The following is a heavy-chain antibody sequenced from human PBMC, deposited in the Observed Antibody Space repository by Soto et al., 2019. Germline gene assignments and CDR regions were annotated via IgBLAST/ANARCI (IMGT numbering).Heavy chain of an antibody. CDR2: IYYSGST. J-gene: IGHJ4*02. Sequence: QVQLQESGPGLVKPSETLSLTCTVSGGSISSYYWSWIRQPPGKGLEWIGYIYYSGSTNYNPSLMSRVTISVEPSKNRVSLKLSSVTAADTAVYYRARRDGYNYYYFDYWGQGTLVTVSS. CDR3: ARRDGYNYYYFDY. CDR1: GGSISSYY. V-gene: IGHV4-59*08. D-gene: IGHD5-12*01.